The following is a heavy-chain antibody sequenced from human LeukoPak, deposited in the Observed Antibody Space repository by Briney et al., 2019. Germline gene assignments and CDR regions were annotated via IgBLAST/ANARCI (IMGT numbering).Heavy chain of an antibody. V-gene: IGHV3-23*01. J-gene: IGHJ4*02. CDR3: AKPGCGYDILCYFDY. D-gene: IGHD3-9*01. Sequence: GGSLRLSCAASGFTFSIYDMSWVRQAPGKGLEWVSGISRSGGSTYYADSVKGRFTTSRDNSKNTLYLQMNGLRAEDTAVYYCAKPGCGYDILCYFDYWGQGTLVTVSS. CDR2: ISRSGGST. CDR1: GFTFSIYD.